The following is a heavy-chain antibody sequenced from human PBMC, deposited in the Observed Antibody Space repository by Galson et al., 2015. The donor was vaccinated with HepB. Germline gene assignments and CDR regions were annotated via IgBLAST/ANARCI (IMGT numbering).Heavy chain of an antibody. V-gene: IGHV3-33*01. CDR1: GFTFSSYG. J-gene: IGHJ6*03. Sequence: SLRLSCAASGFTFSSYGMHWVRQAPGKGLEWVAVIWYDGSNKYYADSVKGRFTISRDNSKNTLYLQMNSLRAEDTAVYYCAREGLYCSSTSCSPAYYYYMDVWGKGTTVTVSS. CDR3: AREGLYCSSTSCSPAYYYYMDV. CDR2: IWYDGSNK. D-gene: IGHD2-2*01.